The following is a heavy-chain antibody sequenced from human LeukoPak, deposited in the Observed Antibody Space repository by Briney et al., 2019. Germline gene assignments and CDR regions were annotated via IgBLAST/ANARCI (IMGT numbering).Heavy chain of an antibody. CDR3: ARVGYCSSTSCTYYFDY. J-gene: IGHJ4*02. V-gene: IGHV1-18*01. Sequence: ASVKVSCKASGYIFTDYGISWVRQAPGQGLEWMGWINAYNGNTKFAQKVQGRVTMTTDTSTSTAYMELRSLRSDDTAVYYCARVGYCSSTSCTYYFDYWGQGTLVTVSS. CDR2: INAYNGNT. CDR1: GYIFTDYG. D-gene: IGHD2-2*03.